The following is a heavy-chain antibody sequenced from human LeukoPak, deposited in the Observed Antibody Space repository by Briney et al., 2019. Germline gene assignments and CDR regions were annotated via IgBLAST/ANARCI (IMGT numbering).Heavy chain of an antibody. V-gene: IGHV1-69*05. J-gene: IGHJ4*02. CDR1: GGTFSSYA. CDR2: IIPIFGTA. Sequence: ASVKVSCKASGGTFSSYAISWVRQAPGQGHEWMGGIIPIFGTANYAQKFQGRVTITTDESTSTAYVELSSLRSEDTAVYYCACSGYYIHYFDYWGQGTLVTVSS. D-gene: IGHD3-22*01. CDR3: ACSGYYIHYFDY.